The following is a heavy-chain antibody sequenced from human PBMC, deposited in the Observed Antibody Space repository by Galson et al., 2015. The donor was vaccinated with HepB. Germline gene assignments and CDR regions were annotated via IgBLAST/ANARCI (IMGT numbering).Heavy chain of an antibody. CDR1: GFTFSSYA. D-gene: IGHD3-10*01. CDR2: ISGSGGST. V-gene: IGHV3-23*01. Sequence: SLRLSCAASGFTFSSYAMSWVRQAPGKGLEWVSAISGSGGSTYYADSVKGRFTISRDNSKNTLYLQMNSLRAEDTAVYYCGKVGMVRGVITNFDYWGQGTLVTVSS. J-gene: IGHJ4*02. CDR3: GKVGMVRGVITNFDY.